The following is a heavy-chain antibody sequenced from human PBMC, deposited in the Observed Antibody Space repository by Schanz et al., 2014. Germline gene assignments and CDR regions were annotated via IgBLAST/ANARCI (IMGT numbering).Heavy chain of an antibody. CDR2: ISVYNHNK. CDR3: AKAEYDILTDSYSRLDP. D-gene: IGHD3-9*01. J-gene: IGHJ5*02. Sequence: QVQLVQSGAEVKKPGASVKVSCKASGYTFTSYGISWVRQAPGQGLEWVGWISVYNHNKEYDQKFQGRVTMTTDTSTSTAYMALTDLRSDDTAVYYCAKAEYDILTDSYSRLDPWGQGTLVTVSS. CDR1: GYTFTSYG. V-gene: IGHV1-18*01.